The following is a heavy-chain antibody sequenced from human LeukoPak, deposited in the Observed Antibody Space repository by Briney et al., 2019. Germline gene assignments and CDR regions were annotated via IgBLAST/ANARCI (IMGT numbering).Heavy chain of an antibody. Sequence: SETLSLTCAVYGGSFSGNYWSWIRQPPGKGLEWIGEINHNGSTNYNPSLKSRVTISVDTSKNQFSLKLSSVTAADTAVYYCARGKGSMVRGVFNWFDPWGQGTLVTVSS. J-gene: IGHJ5*02. CDR3: ARGKGSMVRGVFNWFDP. CDR1: GGSFSGNY. V-gene: IGHV4-34*01. D-gene: IGHD3-10*01. CDR2: INHNGST.